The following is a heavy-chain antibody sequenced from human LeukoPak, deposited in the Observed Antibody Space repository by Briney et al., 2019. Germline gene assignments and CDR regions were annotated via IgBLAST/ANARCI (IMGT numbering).Heavy chain of an antibody. CDR1: GYTFTSYG. J-gene: IGHJ4*02. D-gene: IGHD3-10*01. CDR3: ARVSDYYGSGSYYNFYFDY. CDR2: ISAYNGNT. Sequence: SVKVSCKASGYTFTSYGISWVRQAPGQGLEWMGWISAYNGNTNYAQKLQGRVTMTTDTSTSTAYMELRSLRSDDTAVYYCARVSDYYGSGSYYNFYFDYWGQGTLVTVSS. V-gene: IGHV1-18*01.